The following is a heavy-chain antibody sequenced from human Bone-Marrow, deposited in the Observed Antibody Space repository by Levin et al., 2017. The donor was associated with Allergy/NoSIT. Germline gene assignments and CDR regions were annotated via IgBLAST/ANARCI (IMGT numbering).Heavy chain of an antibody. CDR1: GYSFTTYP. J-gene: IGHJ5*02. Sequence: AASVKVSCKASGYSFTTYPLTWVRQAPGQGLEWMGWINTNTGDPTYAQGFTGRFVFSLDTSVSTAFLEISFLKTEDTAVYFCAREQRPRYNFWSGGAWLDPWGQGTLVTVSS. D-gene: IGHD3-3*01. CDR2: INTNTGDP. CDR3: AREQRPRYNFWSGGAWLDP. V-gene: IGHV7-4-1*02.